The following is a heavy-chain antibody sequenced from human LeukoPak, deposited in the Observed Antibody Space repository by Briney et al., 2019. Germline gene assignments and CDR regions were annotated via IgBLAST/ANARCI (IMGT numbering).Heavy chain of an antibody. CDR3: GQDPSRIAAGRCDY. V-gene: IGHV3-23*01. J-gene: IGHJ4*02. D-gene: IGHD6-13*01. CDR2: ISHSGDSP. CDR1: GFSFSSYG. Sequence: GGSLRLSCAASGFSFSSYGMSWVRQAPGKGLEWVSGISHSGDSPYYADSVKDRFTISRDNSKNTLFLQMDSLRAEDTAVYYCGQDPSRIAAGRCDYWGQGNPGHRLL.